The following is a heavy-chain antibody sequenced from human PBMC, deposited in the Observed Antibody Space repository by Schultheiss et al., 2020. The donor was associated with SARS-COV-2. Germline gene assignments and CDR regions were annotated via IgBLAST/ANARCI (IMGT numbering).Heavy chain of an antibody. CDR1: GFTFSDYE. J-gene: IGHJ3*02. D-gene: IGHD3-22*01. V-gene: IGHV3-73*01. CDR2: IRSKANSYAT. Sequence: GESLKISCAASGFTFSDYEMNWVRQAPGKGLEWVGRIRSKANSYATAYAASVKGRFTISRDDSKNTAYLQMNSLKTEDTAVYYCTRGYYYDSSGYYSDAFDIWGQGTMVTVSS. CDR3: TRGYYYDSSGYYSDAFDI.